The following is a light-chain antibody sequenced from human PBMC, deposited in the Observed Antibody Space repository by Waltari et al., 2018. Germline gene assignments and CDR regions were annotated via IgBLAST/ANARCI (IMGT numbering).Light chain of an antibody. Sequence: DIVMTQSPDSLAVSLGERVTINCKSSQSVLYSSNSQNYLAWYRQKPGQPPKLLIYWASAREAGVPDRFSGGESGTDFTLTISSLQAEDVAVYYCQQYYDIPWTFGQGTKVEIK. CDR2: WAS. V-gene: IGKV4-1*01. CDR1: QSVLYSSNSQNY. J-gene: IGKJ1*01. CDR3: QQYYDIPWT.